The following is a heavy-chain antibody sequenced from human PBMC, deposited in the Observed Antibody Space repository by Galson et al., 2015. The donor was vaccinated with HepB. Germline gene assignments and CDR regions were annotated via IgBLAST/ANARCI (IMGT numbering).Heavy chain of an antibody. CDR1: GYTLTGYY. D-gene: IGHD5-24*01. J-gene: IGHJ4*02. Sequence: SVKVSCKASGYTLTGYYMHWVRQAPGQGLEWMGWINPNSGGTNYAQKFQGRVTMTRDTSISTAYMELSRLRSDDTAVYYCARVRRGWLQWPSFDYWGQGTLVTVSS. CDR3: ARVRRGWLQWPSFDY. CDR2: INPNSGGT. V-gene: IGHV1-2*02.